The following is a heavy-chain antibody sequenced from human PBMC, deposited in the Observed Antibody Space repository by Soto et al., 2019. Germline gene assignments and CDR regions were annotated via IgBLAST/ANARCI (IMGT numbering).Heavy chain of an antibody. CDR1: GFTFSSYS. CDR2: ISSSSSTI. J-gene: IGHJ2*01. CDR3: ARDGDSYGGKHGGYFAL. V-gene: IGHV3-48*02. D-gene: IGHD2-21*02. Sequence: EVQLVESGGGLVQPGGSLRLSCAASGFTFSSYSMNWVRQAPGKGLEWVSYISSSSSTIYYADSVKGRFTISRDNAKNSRCLQMNSLSDEHTAVNYCARDGDSYGGKHGGYFALWGRGSLVAVST.